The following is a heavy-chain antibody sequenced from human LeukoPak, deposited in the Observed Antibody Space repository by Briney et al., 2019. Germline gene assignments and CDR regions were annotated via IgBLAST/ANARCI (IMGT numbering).Heavy chain of an antibody. J-gene: IGHJ3*02. D-gene: IGHD6-13*01. CDR1: GGSIGSSSYY. CDR3: ARARRFAAAGTTAFDI. CDR2: IYYSGST. V-gene: IGHV4-39*01. Sequence: SETLSLTCTVSGGSIGSSSYYWGWIRQPPGKGLEWIGSIYYSGSTYYNPSLKSRVTISVDTSKNQFSLKLSSVTAADTAVYYCARARRFAAAGTTAFDIWGQGTMVTVSS.